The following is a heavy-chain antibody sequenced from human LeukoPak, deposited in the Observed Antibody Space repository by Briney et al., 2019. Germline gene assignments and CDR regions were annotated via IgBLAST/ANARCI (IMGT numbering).Heavy chain of an antibody. V-gene: IGHV3-23*01. CDR3: ARNYYGSGSPV. CDR2: ISGSGGST. Sequence: GGSLRLSCAASGFTFSSYAMSWVRQAPGKGLEWVSAISGSGGSTYYADSVKGRFTISRDNSKNTLYLQMNTLRAEDTAVYYCARNYYGSGSPVWGRGTLVTVSS. J-gene: IGHJ4*02. CDR1: GFTFSSYA. D-gene: IGHD3-10*01.